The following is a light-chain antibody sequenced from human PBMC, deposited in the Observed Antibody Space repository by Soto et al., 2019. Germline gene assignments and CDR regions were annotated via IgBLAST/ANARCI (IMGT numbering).Light chain of an antibody. Sequence: QAVLTQPRSVSGSPGQSVTISCTGTSRDVAAYDFASWYKQLPGKAPKLIIYDVYKRPSGVPDRFSASKSGYTASLTISGLRTEDEADYFCCSYAGDYIFVFGGGTKLTVL. CDR3: CSYAGDYIFV. CDR2: DVY. V-gene: IGLV2-11*01. J-gene: IGLJ2*01. CDR1: SRDVAAYDF.